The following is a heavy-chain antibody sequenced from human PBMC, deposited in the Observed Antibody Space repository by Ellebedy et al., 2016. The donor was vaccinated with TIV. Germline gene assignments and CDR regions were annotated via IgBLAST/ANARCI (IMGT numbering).Heavy chain of an antibody. CDR2: IYTSGST. D-gene: IGHD3-22*01. CDR3: AREIYDSSGYITAPNYYYYYGMDV. J-gene: IGHJ6*02. V-gene: IGHV4-4*07. Sequence: MPSETLSLTCTVSGGSISSYYWSWIRQPAGKGLEWIGRIYTSGSTNYNPSLKSRVTMSVDTSKNQFSLKLSSVTAADTAVYYCAREIYDSSGYITAPNYYYYYGMDVWGQGTTVTVSS. CDR1: GGSISSYY.